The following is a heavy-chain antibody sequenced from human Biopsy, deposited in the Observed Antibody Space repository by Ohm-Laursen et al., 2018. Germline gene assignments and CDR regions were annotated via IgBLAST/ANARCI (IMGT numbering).Heavy chain of an antibody. CDR2: PKNKHNSYTT. CDR3: GRRRSGAADI. Sequence: SLRLSCTASGFTLSNHYNDWVCIPPGKGKERVGLPKNKHNSYTTEYAASEKRQFTISRDDSKNSLLLEMNSPIIEDTGVYYCGRRRSGAADIWGQGTVVTVSS. D-gene: IGHD4/OR15-4a*01. CDR1: GFTLSNHY. J-gene: IGHJ3*02. V-gene: IGHV3-72*01.